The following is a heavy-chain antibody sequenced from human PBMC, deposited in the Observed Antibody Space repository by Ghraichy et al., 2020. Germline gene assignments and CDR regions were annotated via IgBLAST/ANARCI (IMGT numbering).Heavy chain of an antibody. CDR3: ARAGSGWYYAFGT. CDR2: INPNSGGT. V-gene: IGHV1-2*02. D-gene: IGHD6-19*01. J-gene: IGHJ4*02. Sequence: ASVKVSCKASGYTFTGYYMHWVRQAPGQGLEWMGWINPNSGGTNYAQKFQGRVTMTRDTSISTAYMELSRLRSDDTAVYYCARAGSGWYYAFGTWGQGTLVTVSS. CDR1: GYTFTGYY.